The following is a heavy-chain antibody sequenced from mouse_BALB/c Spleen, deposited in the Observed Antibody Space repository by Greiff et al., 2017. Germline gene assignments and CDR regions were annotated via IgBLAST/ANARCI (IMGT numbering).Heavy chain of an antibody. V-gene: IGHV5-6-5*01. D-gene: IGHD2-13*01. J-gene: IGHJ2*01. CDR3: ARGPDGDYDY. CDR2: ISSGGST. CDR1: GFTFSSYA. Sequence: DVKLVESGGGLVKPGGSLKLSCAASGFTFSSYAMSWVRQTPEKRLEWVASISSGGSTYYPDSVKGRFTISRDNARNILYLQMSSLRSEDTAMYYCARGPDGDYDYWGQGTTLTVSS.